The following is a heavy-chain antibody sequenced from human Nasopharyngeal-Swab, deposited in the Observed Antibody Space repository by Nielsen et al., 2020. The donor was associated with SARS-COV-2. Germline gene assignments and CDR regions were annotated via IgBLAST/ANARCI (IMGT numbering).Heavy chain of an antibody. D-gene: IGHD3-16*01. V-gene: IGHV3-73*01. CDR3: TRLSLGGDY. Sequence: GESLKISCAASGFTFSGSAVHWVRQASGKGLEWVGRIRSKANSYATAYAASVKGRFTISRDDSKNTAYLQMNSLKTEDTAVYYCTRLSLGGDYWGQGTLVTVSS. CDR2: IRSKANSYAT. J-gene: IGHJ4*02. CDR1: GFTFSGSA.